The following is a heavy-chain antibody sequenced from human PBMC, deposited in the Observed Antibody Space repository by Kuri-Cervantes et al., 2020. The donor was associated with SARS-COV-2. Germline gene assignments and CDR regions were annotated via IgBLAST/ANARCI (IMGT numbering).Heavy chain of an antibody. D-gene: IGHD1-1*01. CDR1: GFTFSCHW. Sequence: GEALKISCAASGFTFSCHWIHWVRQAPGKGLVWVSRINTDGSYTNNADSVKGRFTLSRDNAKNMLFLQMNSLRAEDTAVYYCVRDGDHWNFDYWGQGTLVTVSS. J-gene: IGHJ4*02. CDR2: INTDGSYT. CDR3: VRDGDHWNFDY. V-gene: IGHV3-74*01.